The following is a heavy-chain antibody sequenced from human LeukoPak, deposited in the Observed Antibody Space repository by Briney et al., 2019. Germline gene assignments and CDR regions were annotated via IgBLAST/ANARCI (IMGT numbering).Heavy chain of an antibody. Sequence: PSETLSLTCTVSGGSISSHYWSWIRQPPGKGLEWIGYIYYSGSTNYNPSLKSRVTISVDTSKNQFSLKLSSVTAADTAVYYCARDTSQGYYDSSGHLGYYYMDVWGKGTTVTVSS. CDR2: IYYSGST. D-gene: IGHD3-22*01. CDR1: GGSISSHY. V-gene: IGHV4-59*11. J-gene: IGHJ6*03. CDR3: ARDTSQGYYDSSGHLGYYYMDV.